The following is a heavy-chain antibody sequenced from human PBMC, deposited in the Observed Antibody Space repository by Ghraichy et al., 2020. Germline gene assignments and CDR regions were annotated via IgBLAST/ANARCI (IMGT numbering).Heavy chain of an antibody. J-gene: IGHJ5*02. CDR2: IYYSGST. V-gene: IGHV4-39*07. CDR1: GGSISSSSYY. CDR3: AREFDASPVAGDGDWFDP. D-gene: IGHD6-19*01. Sequence: SETLSLTCTVSGGSISSSSYYWGWIRQPPGKGLEWIGSIYYSGSTYYNPSLKSRVTISVDTSKNQFSLKLSSVTAADTAVYYCAREFDASPVAGDGDWFDPWGQGTLVTVSS.